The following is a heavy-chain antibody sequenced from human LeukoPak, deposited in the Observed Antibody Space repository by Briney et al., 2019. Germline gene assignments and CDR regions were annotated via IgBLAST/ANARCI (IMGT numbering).Heavy chain of an antibody. J-gene: IGHJ4*02. CDR2: INPYSGGT. Sequence: ASVKVSCKASGYTFTGYYMHWVRQAPGQGLEWMGWINPYSGGTNYAQKFQGRVTMTRDTSISTAYMELSRLRSDDTAVYYCARVCQPFVYKVFDYWGQGTLVTVSS. CDR3: ARVCQPFVYKVFDY. CDR1: GYTFTGYY. D-gene: IGHD1-14*01. V-gene: IGHV1-2*02.